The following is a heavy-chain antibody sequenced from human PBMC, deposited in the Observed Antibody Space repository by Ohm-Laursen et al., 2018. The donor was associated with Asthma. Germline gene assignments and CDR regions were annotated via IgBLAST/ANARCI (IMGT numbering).Heavy chain of an antibody. V-gene: IGHV4-31*03. J-gene: IGHJ6*02. D-gene: IGHD3-10*01. CDR2: IYYSGST. Sequence: TLSLTCTVSGGSIRSGGYYWSWIRQHPGKGLEWIGYIYYSGSTYYNPSLKSRVTISVDTSKNQFSLKLSSVTAADTAVYYCARALLLGRREYYYGMDVWGQGTTVAVSS. CDR3: ARALLLGRREYYYGMDV. CDR1: GGSIRSGGYY.